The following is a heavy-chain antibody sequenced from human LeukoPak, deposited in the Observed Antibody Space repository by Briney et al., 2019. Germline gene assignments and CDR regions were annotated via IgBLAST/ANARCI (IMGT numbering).Heavy chain of an antibody. V-gene: IGHV4-59*01. D-gene: IGHD2-21*01. CDR1: GGSISSYY. Sequence: SETLSLTCTVSGGSISSYYWSWIRQPPGKGLEWIGYIYYSGSTNYNPSLKSRVTISVDTSKNQFSLKLSSVTAADTAVYYCARGSGHIVDFDYWGQGTLVTVSS. J-gene: IGHJ4*02. CDR2: IYYSGST. CDR3: ARGSGHIVDFDY.